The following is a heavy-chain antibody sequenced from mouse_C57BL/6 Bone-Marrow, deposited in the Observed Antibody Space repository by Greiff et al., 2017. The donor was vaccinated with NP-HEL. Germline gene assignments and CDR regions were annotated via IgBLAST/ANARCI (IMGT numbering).Heavy chain of an antibody. V-gene: IGHV5-9-1*02. D-gene: IGHD1-1*01. CDR2: ISSGGDYI. CDR1: GFTFSSYA. Sequence: EVKLMESGEGLVKPGGSLKLSCAASGFTFSSYAMSWVRQTPEKRLEWVAYISSGGDYIYYADTVKGRFTISRDNARNTLYLQMSSLKSEYTAMYYCTREWYYGSSYDWYFDVWGTGTTVTVSS. CDR3: TREWYYGSSYDWYFDV. J-gene: IGHJ1*03.